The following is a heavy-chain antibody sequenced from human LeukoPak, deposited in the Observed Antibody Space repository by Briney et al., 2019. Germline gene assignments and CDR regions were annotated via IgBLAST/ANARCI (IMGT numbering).Heavy chain of an antibody. J-gene: IGHJ4*02. D-gene: IGHD1-26*01. CDR2: IYHSGST. CDR1: GGSISSGGYS. V-gene: IGHV4-30-2*01. Sequence: KPSETLSLTCAVSGGSISSGGYSWSWIRQPPGKGLEWIGYIYHSGSTYYNPSLKSRVTISVDRSKNQFSLKLSSVTAADTAVYYCARAEDSGSYYNYWGQGTLVTVSS. CDR3: ARAEDSGSYYNY.